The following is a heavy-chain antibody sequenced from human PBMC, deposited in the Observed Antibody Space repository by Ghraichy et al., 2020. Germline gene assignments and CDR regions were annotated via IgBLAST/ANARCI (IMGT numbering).Heavy chain of an antibody. CDR2: MYNSGST. CDR1: GGSIGNFY. Sequence: ESLNISCTVSGGSIGNFYWSWIRQPPGKGLEWIGYMYNSGSTKYNPSLQSRVTISVDTSKNQFSLKLTSVTAADTAVYYCARAAYYYDSSGYYVHYYGMDVWGQVTTVTVSS. J-gene: IGHJ6*02. CDR3: ARAAYYYDSSGYYVHYYGMDV. V-gene: IGHV4-59*01. D-gene: IGHD3-22*01.